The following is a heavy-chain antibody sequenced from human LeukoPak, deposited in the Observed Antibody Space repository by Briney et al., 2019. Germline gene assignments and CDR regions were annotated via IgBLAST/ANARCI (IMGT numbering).Heavy chain of an antibody. CDR3: ARDWTPFDY. V-gene: IGHV3-7*01. D-gene: IGHD1-1*01. Sequence: GGSLRLSCVASGFTLSRYWMSWVRQAPGKGLEWVANIKQDGSEKYYVDSVKGRFTISRDNAKNSLYLQMNSLRAEDTSVYYCARDWTPFDYWGQGTLVTVSS. CDR1: GFTLSRYW. J-gene: IGHJ4*02. CDR2: IKQDGSEK.